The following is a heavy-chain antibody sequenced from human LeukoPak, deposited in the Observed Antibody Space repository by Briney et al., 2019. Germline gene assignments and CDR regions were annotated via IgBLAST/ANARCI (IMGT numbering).Heavy chain of an antibody. J-gene: IGHJ6*03. CDR3: AREIMYYDSSGYYPSTYYYYYMDV. V-gene: IGHV4-61*02. D-gene: IGHD3-22*01. CDR2: IYTSGST. CDR1: GGSISSGSYY. Sequence: SQTLSLTCTVSGGSISSGSYYWSWIRQPAGKGLEWIGRIYTSGSTNYNPSLKSRVTMSVDTSKNQFSLKLTSVTAADTAVYYCAREIMYYDSSGYYPSTYYYYYMDVWGKGTTVTVSS.